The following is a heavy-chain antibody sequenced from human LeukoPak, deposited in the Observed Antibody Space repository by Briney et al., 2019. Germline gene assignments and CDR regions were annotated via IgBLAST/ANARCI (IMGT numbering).Heavy chain of an antibody. CDR2: IKQDESEK. J-gene: IGHJ6*03. D-gene: IGHD6-19*01. CDR1: GFTFSSYW. Sequence: AGGSLRLSCAASGFTFSSYWMSWVRQAPGKGLEWVANIKQDESEKYYADSVKGRFTISRDNSKNTLYLQMNSLRAEDTAVYYCAKVWAGYSSGWWAPYYYYYMDVWGKGTTVTISS. CDR3: AKVWAGYSSGWWAPYYYYYMDV. V-gene: IGHV3-7*01.